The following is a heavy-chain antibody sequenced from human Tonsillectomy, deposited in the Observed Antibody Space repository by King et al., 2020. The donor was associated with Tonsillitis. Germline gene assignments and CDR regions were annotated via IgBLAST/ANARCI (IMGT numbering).Heavy chain of an antibody. V-gene: IGHV4-61*02. Sequence: QLQESGPGLVKPSQNLSLTCTVSGGSISSGSYYWSWIRQPAGKGLEWIGRIYTSGSTNYNPSLKSRVTMSVDTSKNQFSLKLSSVTAADTAVYYCARDRVAAAGSNWFDPWGQGTLVTVSS. J-gene: IGHJ5*02. CDR1: GGSISSGSYY. CDR2: IYTSGST. CDR3: ARDRVAAAGSNWFDP. D-gene: IGHD6-13*01.